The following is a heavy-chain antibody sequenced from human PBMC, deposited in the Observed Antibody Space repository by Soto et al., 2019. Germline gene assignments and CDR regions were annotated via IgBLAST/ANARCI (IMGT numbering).Heavy chain of an antibody. Sequence: QPGGSLRLSCEVSGFTFSDFGLDWVRQAPGKGLEWVAIISHDGSKRFYADSVKGRFTISRDNSKNTLCLQMSSLRPEDTALYYCAKTATYVDGYDNTGYSSEDYWGHGTLVTVSS. CDR2: ISHDGSKR. D-gene: IGHD3-22*01. V-gene: IGHV3-30*18. J-gene: IGHJ4*01. CDR1: GFTFSDFG. CDR3: AKTATYVDGYDNTGYSSEDY.